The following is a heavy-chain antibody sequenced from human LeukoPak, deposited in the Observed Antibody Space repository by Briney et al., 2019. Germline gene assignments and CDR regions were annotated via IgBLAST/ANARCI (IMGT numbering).Heavy chain of an antibody. J-gene: IGHJ4*02. V-gene: IGHV3-7*01. CDR3: ATSPVYSYGHPYYFDY. CDR1: GFTFSSYW. CDR2: IKQDGSEK. D-gene: IGHD5-18*01. Sequence: GGSLRLSCAASGFTFSSYWMSWVRQAPGKGLEWVANIKQDGSEKYYVDSVKGRFTISRDNAKNSLYLQMNSLRAEDTAVYYCATSPVYSYGHPYYFDYWGQGTLVTVSS.